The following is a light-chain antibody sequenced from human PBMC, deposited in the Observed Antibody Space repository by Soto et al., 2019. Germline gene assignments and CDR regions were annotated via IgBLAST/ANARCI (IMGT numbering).Light chain of an antibody. J-gene: IGLJ3*02. V-gene: IGLV2-14*01. Sequence: QSVLTQPASVSGSPGQSITNSCIGTSSDVGAYNYVSWYQQHPGKAPKLMIYEVSNRPSGVSNRFSGSKSGNTASLTISGLQAEDEADYYCCSYTSSNTWVFGGGTKLTVL. CDR3: CSYTSSNTWV. CDR1: SSDVGAYNY. CDR2: EVS.